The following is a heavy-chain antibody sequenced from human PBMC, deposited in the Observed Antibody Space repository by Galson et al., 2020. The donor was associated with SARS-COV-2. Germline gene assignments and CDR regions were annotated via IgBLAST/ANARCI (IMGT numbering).Heavy chain of an antibody. CDR2: ISSSGSTI. Sequence: GESLKISCAASGFTFSDYYMSWIRQAPGKGLEWVSYISSSGSTIYYADSVKGRFTISRDNAKNSLYLQMNSLRAEDTAVYYCAKTYYDFWPDYWGQGTLVTVSS. D-gene: IGHD3-3*01. V-gene: IGHV3-11*01. CDR1: GFTFSDYY. CDR3: AKTYYDFWPDY. J-gene: IGHJ4*02.